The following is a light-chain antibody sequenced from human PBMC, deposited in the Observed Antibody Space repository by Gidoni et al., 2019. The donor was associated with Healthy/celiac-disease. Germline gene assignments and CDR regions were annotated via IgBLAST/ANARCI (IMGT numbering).Light chain of an antibody. CDR1: SLRSYY. J-gene: IGLJ2*01. CDR2: GKN. Sequence: SSELTQDPAVSVALGQTVRITGQGDSLRSYYASWYQKKPGQAPVLVIYGKNNRPSGIPDRFSGSSSGNTASLTITGAQAEDEADYYCNSRDSSGNHPVVFGGGTKLTVL. V-gene: IGLV3-19*01. CDR3: NSRDSSGNHPVV.